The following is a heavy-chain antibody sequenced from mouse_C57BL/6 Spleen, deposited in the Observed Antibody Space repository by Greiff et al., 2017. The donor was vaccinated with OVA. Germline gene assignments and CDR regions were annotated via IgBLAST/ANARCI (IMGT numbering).Heavy chain of an antibody. D-gene: IGHD1-1*01. CDR1: GYSFTGYY. Sequence: VQLQQSGPELVKPGASVKISCKASGYSFTGYYMNWVKQSPEKSLEWIGEINPSTGGTTYNQKFKAKATLTVDKSSSTAYMQLKSLTSEDSAVYYCARSGYYYGSRWYFDVWGTGTTVTVSS. V-gene: IGHV1-42*01. CDR3: ARSGYYYGSRWYFDV. J-gene: IGHJ1*03. CDR2: INPSTGGT.